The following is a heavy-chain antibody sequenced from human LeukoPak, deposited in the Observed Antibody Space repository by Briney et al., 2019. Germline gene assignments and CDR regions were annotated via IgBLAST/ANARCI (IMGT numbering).Heavy chain of an antibody. CDR2: ISNDAGST. Sequence: GGSLRLSCSASGFTFSTYGMHWVRQAPGKGLEYVSTISNDAGSTYYADSVKGRFTISRDNSKNTLYLQVNSLRAEDTAVYYCVKDQSGSGNWWGQGTLVTVSS. J-gene: IGHJ4*02. D-gene: IGHD3-10*01. CDR1: GFTFSTYG. V-gene: IGHV3-64D*06. CDR3: VKDQSGSGNW.